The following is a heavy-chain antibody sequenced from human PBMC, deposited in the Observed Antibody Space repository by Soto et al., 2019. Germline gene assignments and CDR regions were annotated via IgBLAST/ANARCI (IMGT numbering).Heavy chain of an antibody. D-gene: IGHD2-15*01. J-gene: IGHJ5*02. V-gene: IGHV4-30-4*01. CDR3: ARARRAVVAAYNWFDH. Sequence: QVQLQESGPGLVKPSQTLSLTCTVSGGSISSCDYYWSWIRQPPGKGLEWIGYIYYSGSTYYNPSLPSRVNISVDTSKHQFSMKLSSVTAADTAVYYCARARRAVVAAYNWFDHWGQGPLVTVSS. CDR1: GGSISSCDYY. CDR2: IYYSGST.